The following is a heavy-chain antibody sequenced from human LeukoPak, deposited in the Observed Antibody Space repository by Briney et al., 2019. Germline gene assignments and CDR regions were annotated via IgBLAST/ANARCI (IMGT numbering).Heavy chain of an antibody. CDR3: ARATNFDWNYYGMDV. CDR1: GFTFSSYA. CDR2: ISYDGSNK. J-gene: IGHJ6*02. Sequence: GGSLRLSCAASGFTFSSYAMHWVRQAPGKGLEWVAVISYDGSNKYYADSVKGRFTISRDNSKNTLYLQMNSLRAEDTAVYYCARATNFDWNYYGMDVWGQGTTVTVSS. V-gene: IGHV3-30-3*01. D-gene: IGHD3-9*01.